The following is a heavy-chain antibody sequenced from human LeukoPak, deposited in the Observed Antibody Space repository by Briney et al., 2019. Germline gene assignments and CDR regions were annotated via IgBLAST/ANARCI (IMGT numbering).Heavy chain of an antibody. CDR2: FSSSSSYI. V-gene: IGHV3-21*01. Sequence: GGSLRLSCAASGFTFSSYSMNWVRQAPGKGLEWVSSFSSSSSYIYYADSVKGRFTISRDNAKNSLYLQMNSLRAEDTAVYYCARDSPGYCSGGSCYGLDYWRQGTLVTVSS. CDR3: ARDSPGYCSGGSCYGLDY. D-gene: IGHD2-15*01. CDR1: GFTFSSYS. J-gene: IGHJ4*02.